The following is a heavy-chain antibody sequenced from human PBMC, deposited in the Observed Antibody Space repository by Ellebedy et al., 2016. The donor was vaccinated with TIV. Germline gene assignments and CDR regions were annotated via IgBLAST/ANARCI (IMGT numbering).Heavy chain of an antibody. Sequence: GSLRLSCTVSGGSISSYYWSWIRQPPGKGLEWIGYIYYSGSTNYNPSLKSRVTISVDTSKNQFSLKLSSVTAADTAVYYCTRGGTSYSDYWGQGTLVTVSS. CDR3: TRGGTSYSDY. CDR1: GGSISSYY. J-gene: IGHJ4*02. CDR2: IYYSGST. D-gene: IGHD1-1*01. V-gene: IGHV4-59*01.